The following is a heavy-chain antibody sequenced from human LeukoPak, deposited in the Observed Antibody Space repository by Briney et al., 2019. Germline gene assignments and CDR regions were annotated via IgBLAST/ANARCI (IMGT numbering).Heavy chain of an antibody. D-gene: IGHD2-2*01. CDR2: VDGGGGGT. V-gene: IGHV3-23*01. J-gene: IGHJ6*02. CDR1: GFTLSSYA. CDR3: ARTYCSSTSCYTYYYGMDV. Sequence: GGSLRLSCAASGFTLSSYAMTWVRQAPGRGLEWVSSVDGGGGGTYYADSVKGRFTISRDYSKDTLYLQMNSLRAEDTAVYYCARTYCSSTSCYTYYYGMDVWGQGTTVTVSS.